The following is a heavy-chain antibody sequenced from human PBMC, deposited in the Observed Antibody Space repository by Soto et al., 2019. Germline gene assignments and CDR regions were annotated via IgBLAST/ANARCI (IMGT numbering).Heavy chain of an antibody. Sequence: QVQLVQSGAEVKKPGASVKVSCKASGYSFTSYGISWVRQAPGQGLEWMGWISAYNGNTNYAQKLQGRVTMTTDKXXXXXXXXXXXXXXXXXXXXXXXXXXXXXXXDVWGQGTTVTVSS. CDR2: ISAYNGNT. CDR1: GYSFTSYG. CDR3: XXXXXXXXXDV. J-gene: IGHJ6*02. V-gene: IGHV1-18*01.